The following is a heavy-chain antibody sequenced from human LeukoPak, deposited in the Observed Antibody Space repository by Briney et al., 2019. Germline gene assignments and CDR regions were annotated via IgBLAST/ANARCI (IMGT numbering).Heavy chain of an antibody. CDR3: GRQGYTASYYFLDY. CDR1: GRSINSYY. D-gene: IGHD1-26*01. Sequence: SETLSLTCTVSGRSINSYYWGWVRQSPGKGPEWIGRIYTTGTTQYNPSLKSRVTMSVDTSTNQFSLNLRSMTAADTAVYFCGRQGYTASYYFLDYWSQGTLVTVS. V-gene: IGHV4-4*07. J-gene: IGHJ4*02. CDR2: IYTTGTT.